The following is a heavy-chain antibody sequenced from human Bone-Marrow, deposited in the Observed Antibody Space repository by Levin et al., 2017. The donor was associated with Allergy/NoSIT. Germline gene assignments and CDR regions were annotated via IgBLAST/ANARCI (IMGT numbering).Heavy chain of an antibody. V-gene: IGHV5-51*01. CDR1: GYSLSGSW. J-gene: IGHJ6*02. Sequence: GESLKISCQVSGYSLSGSWIGWVRQMPGKGLEWMGIIYPSDSNTRYSPSFQGQVTFSVDKSIGTAYLQWPSLKASDTAMYYCATNYYYAVDVWGQGTTVTVSS. CDR2: IYPSDSNT. CDR3: ATNYYYAVDV.